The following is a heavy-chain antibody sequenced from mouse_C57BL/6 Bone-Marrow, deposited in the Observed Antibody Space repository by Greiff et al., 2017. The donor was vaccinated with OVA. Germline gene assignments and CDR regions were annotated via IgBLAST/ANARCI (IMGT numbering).Heavy chain of an antibody. D-gene: IGHD1-1*01. CDR1: GYSITSGYY. V-gene: IGHV3-6*01. J-gene: IGHJ2*01. CDR3: ARESYYGSNDY. Sequence: EVKLQESGPGLVKPSQSLSLTCSVTGYSITSGYYWNWIRQFPGNKLEWMGYISYDGSNNYNPSLKNRISITRDTSKNQFFLKLNSVTTEDTATYYCARESYYGSNDYWGQGTTLTVSS. CDR2: ISYDGSN.